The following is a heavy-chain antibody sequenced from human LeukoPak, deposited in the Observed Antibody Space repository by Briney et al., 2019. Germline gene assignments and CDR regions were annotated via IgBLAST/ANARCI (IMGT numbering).Heavy chain of an antibody. CDR3: ARDAKYYYGSRTFFFFEY. CDR2: FYYSGST. D-gene: IGHD3-10*01. J-gene: IGHJ4*02. CDR1: GGPLSSSRYY. Sequence: SETLSLPCSVCGGPLSSSRYYWGWVPQPPGKGLEWIGSFYYSGSTYYNPSLKSRVTMSIDTSKNQFSLKLDSVTAADTAIYYCARDAKYYYGSRTFFFFEYWGQGTPLSVSS. V-gene: IGHV4-39*07.